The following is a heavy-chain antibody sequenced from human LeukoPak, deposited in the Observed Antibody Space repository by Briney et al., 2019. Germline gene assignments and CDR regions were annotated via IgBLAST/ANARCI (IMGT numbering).Heavy chain of an antibody. Sequence: PGGSLRLSCAASGFTFSSYWMTWVRQAPGKGLEWVANIRKDSSAINYVDSVKGRFTVSRDNAKNSLYLQMNSLRAEDTAVYYCARDVRGGSYSISYNWFDPWGQGTLVTVSS. V-gene: IGHV3-7*03. CDR1: GFTFSSYW. CDR3: ARDVRGGSYSISYNWFDP. D-gene: IGHD1-26*01. CDR2: IRKDSSAI. J-gene: IGHJ5*02.